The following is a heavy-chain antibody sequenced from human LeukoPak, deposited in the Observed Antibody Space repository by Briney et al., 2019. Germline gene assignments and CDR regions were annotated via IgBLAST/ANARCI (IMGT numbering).Heavy chain of an antibody. J-gene: IGHJ6*02. CDR1: GGSISSGGYY. V-gene: IGHV4-31*03. CDR2: IYYSGST. D-gene: IGHD2-8*01. Sequence: SETLSLTCTVSGGSISSGGYYWSWIRQHPGKGLEWIGYIYYSGSTYYNPSLKSRVTISVDTSKNQFSLKLSSVTAADTAVYYCARDNVDPPYGMDVWGQGTTVTVSS. CDR3: ARDNVDPPYGMDV.